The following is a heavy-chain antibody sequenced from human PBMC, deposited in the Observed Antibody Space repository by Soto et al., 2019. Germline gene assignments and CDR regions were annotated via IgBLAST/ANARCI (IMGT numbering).Heavy chain of an antibody. D-gene: IGHD5-18*01. J-gene: IGHJ5*02. Sequence: LRLFCAASGFTFSGYGMHWVRQAPGKGLEWVAVISYDGSNKYYADSVKGRFTISRDNSMNTLYMQMNSLRAEDTAVYYCAKSDTALSYGFDPWGQGTLVTVSS. CDR3: AKSDTALSYGFDP. CDR2: ISYDGSNK. V-gene: IGHV3-30*18. CDR1: GFTFSGYG.